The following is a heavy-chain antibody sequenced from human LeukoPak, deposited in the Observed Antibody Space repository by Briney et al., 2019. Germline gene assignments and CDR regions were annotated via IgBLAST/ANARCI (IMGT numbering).Heavy chain of an antibody. V-gene: IGHV4-34*01. CDR3: ARHEFHWEFMTTVVTPRSWFDP. CDR2: INHSGST. J-gene: IGHJ5*02. CDR1: GFPFSSYP. Sequence: GSLRLSCAGSGFPFSSYPISWVRQPPGKGLEWIGEINHSGSTNYNPSLKSRVTISVDTSKNQFSLKLSSVTAADTAVYYCARHEFHWEFMTTVVTPRSWFDPWGQGTLVTVSS. D-gene: IGHD4-23*01.